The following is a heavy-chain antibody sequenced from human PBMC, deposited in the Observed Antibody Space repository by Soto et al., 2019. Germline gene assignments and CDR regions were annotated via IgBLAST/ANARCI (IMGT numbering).Heavy chain of an antibody. J-gene: IGHJ6*03. CDR1: GFTFSSYA. V-gene: IGHV3-23*01. CDR3: AKGSGYSGYDLGNYYMDV. D-gene: IGHD5-12*01. CDR2: ISGSGGST. Sequence: GGSLRLSCAASGFTFSSYAMSWVRQAPGKGLEWVSAISGSGGSTYYADSVKGRFTISRDNSKNTLYLQMNSLRAEDTAVYYCAKGSGYSGYDLGNYYMDVWGKGTTVTVSS.